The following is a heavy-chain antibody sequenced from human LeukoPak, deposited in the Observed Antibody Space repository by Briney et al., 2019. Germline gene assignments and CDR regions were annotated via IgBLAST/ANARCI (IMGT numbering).Heavy chain of an antibody. Sequence: GGSLRLSCAASGFTFSSYVMHWVRQAPGKGLDWVAGISYDGSNKFYAASVKGRLTISRDTSNNTLYLQMNSLRAEDTAVYYCARERPGTYYFDYWGQGTLVTVSS. CDR3: ARERPGTYYFDY. J-gene: IGHJ4*02. D-gene: IGHD1/OR15-1a*01. CDR1: GFTFSSYV. V-gene: IGHV3-30*04. CDR2: ISYDGSNK.